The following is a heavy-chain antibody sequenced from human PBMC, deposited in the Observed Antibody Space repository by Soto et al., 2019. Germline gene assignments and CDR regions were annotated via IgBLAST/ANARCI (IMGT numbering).Heavy chain of an antibody. J-gene: IGHJ4*02. CDR1: RFTFSSYA. CDR3: AKDGYSITRNTPLDY. Sequence: EVQLLESGGGLVQPGGSLRLSCAASRFTFSSYAMYWVRQAPGKGLEWVSSISVSGGSTYYADSVKGRFTNSRDNSKNTLDLQMNSLRAEDTAVYYCAKDGYSITRNTPLDYWGQGTLVTFSS. D-gene: IGHD1-26*01. V-gene: IGHV3-23*01. CDR2: ISVSGGST.